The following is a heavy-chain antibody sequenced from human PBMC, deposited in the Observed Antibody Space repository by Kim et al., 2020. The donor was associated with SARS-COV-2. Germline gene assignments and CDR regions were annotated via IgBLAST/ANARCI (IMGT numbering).Heavy chain of an antibody. D-gene: IGHD1-26*01. J-gene: IGHJ6*02. Sequence: VKGRFTISRDNSKNTLYLQMNSLRAEDTAVYYCAKVKEVRYSGSFYGMDVWGQGTTVTVSS. V-gene: IGHV3-23*03. CDR3: AKVKEVRYSGSFYGMDV.